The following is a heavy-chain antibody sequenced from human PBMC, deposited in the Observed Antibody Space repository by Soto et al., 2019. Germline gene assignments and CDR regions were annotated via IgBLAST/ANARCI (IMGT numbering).Heavy chain of an antibody. CDR1: EYTFSDAC. V-gene: IGHV3-15*01. CDR3: TADHWS. Sequence: XGSLRLSCVVFEYTFSDACMSWVRQAPGKGLEWVARINRKVDGETTDYAAPVEGRFTIERDDSRNTLYLQMSSLKIEDTAVYFCTADHWSWGQGTLVTVSS. CDR2: INRKVDGETT. D-gene: IGHD3-3*01. J-gene: IGHJ4*02.